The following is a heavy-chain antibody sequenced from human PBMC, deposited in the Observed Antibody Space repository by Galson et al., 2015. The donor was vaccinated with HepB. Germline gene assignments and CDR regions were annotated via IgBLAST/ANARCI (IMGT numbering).Heavy chain of an antibody. V-gene: IGHV3-33*01. CDR1: GFDFGNYG. J-gene: IGHJ4*02. CDR2: IWTDGSDR. D-gene: IGHD6-13*01. Sequence: SLRLSCAASGFDFGNYGMHWVRQASRKGLEWMALIWTDGSDRHYAYSLKGRFRISRDNAKNTLFLEADSVRAEDTAVYYCAREDATITVAALEYWGPGVLVTVSS. CDR3: AREDATITVAALEY.